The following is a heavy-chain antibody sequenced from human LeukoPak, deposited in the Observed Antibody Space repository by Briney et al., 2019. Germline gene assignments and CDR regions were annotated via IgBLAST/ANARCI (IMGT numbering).Heavy chain of an antibody. CDR2: IYYSGST. D-gene: IGHD3-10*01. V-gene: IGHV4-59*01. J-gene: IGHJ5*02. CDR1: GASISSYY. Sequence: PSETLSLTCAVSGASISSYYWSWIRQSPGKGLEWIGSIYYSGSTNYNPSLKSRVTISIDTSMNQFSLKLSSVTAADTAVYYCARDCTSGSCYHTLCDPWGQGALVTVSS. CDR3: ARDCTSGSCYHTLCDP.